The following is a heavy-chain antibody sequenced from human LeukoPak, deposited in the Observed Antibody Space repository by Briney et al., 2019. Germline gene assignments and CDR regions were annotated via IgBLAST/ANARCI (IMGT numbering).Heavy chain of an antibody. D-gene: IGHD2-15*01. CDR2: IRFDGSEK. J-gene: IGHJ6*02. CDR3: AKDVYDCSGGSCPQYYYVMDV. V-gene: IGHV3-30*02. CDR1: GFTFSSYA. Sequence: TGGSLRLSCAASGFTFSSYAMSWARQAPGKGLEWVSFIRFDGSEKYYADSVRGRFTISRDNSKNTLSLQMNSLRAEDTALYYCAKDVYDCSGGSCPQYYYVMDVWGQGTTVTVSS.